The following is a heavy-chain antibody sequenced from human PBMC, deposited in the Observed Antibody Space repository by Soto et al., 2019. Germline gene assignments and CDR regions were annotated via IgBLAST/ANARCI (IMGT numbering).Heavy chain of an antibody. CDR1: GYTFTSYA. Sequence: ASVKVSCKASGYTFTSYAMHWVRQAPGQRLEWMGWINAGNGNTKYSQKFQGRVTITRDTSASTAYMEPSSLRSEDTAVYYCARDLPIGSSGYYFDYWGQGTLVTVSS. CDR3: ARDLPIGSSGYYFDY. CDR2: INAGNGNT. V-gene: IGHV1-3*01. D-gene: IGHD3-22*01. J-gene: IGHJ4*02.